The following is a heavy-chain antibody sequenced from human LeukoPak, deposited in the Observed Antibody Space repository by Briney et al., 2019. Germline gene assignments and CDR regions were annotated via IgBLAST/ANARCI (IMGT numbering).Heavy chain of an antibody. Sequence: PGGSLRLSCAASGFTFSSYAMSWVRQAPGKGLEWVSAISGSGGSTYYADSVKGRFTISRDNSKNTLYLQMNSLRAEDTAVYYCAKEEGCGDYVVGNPYYFDYWGQGTLVTVSS. CDR1: GFTFSSYA. CDR2: ISGSGGST. CDR3: AKEEGCGDYVVGNPYYFDY. D-gene: IGHD4-17*01. J-gene: IGHJ4*02. V-gene: IGHV3-23*01.